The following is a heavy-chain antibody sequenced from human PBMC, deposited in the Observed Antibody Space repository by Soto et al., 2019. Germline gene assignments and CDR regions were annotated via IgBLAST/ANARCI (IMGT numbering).Heavy chain of an antibody. V-gene: IGHV3-72*01. CDR1: GFIFSDHY. CDR3: IRRHNCNTTGFFDQDNFDI. CDR2: ARNKPHNYII. J-gene: IGHJ3*02. D-gene: IGHD2-2*01. Sequence: EVQLVESGGGLVQPGGSLRLSCAASGFIFSDHYMDWVRQAPGKGLEWIGRARNKPHNYIIEYAASVKGRFTISRDDSEYSLYLQMYSLRTEDTAVPYCIRRHNCNTTGFFDQDNFDILGQGTMVTVS.